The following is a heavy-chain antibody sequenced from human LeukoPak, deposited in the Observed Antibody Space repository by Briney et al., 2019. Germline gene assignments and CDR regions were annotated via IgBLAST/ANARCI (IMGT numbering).Heavy chain of an antibody. J-gene: IGHJ3*02. Sequence: KPGGSLRLSCAASGFTFSSYSMNWVRQAPGKGLEWVSSISSSSSYIYYADSVKGRFTISRDNAKNSLYPQMNSLRAEDTAVYYCARDQRVYFDWSGGAFDIWGQGTMVTVSS. D-gene: IGHD3-9*01. CDR2: ISSSSSYI. CDR1: GFTFSSYS. V-gene: IGHV3-21*01. CDR3: ARDQRVYFDWSGGAFDI.